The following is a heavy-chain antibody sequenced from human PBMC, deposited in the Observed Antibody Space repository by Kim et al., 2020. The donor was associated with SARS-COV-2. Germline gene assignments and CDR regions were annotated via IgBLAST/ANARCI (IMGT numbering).Heavy chain of an antibody. J-gene: IGHJ6*02. Sequence: GGSLRLSCAASGFTFSSYGMHWVRQAPGKGLEWVAVISYDGSNKYYADSVKGRFTISRDNSKNTLYLQMNSLRAEDTAVYYCANYGGSTSHGGMDVWGQGTTVTVSS. CDR1: GFTFSSYG. D-gene: IGHD2-2*01. CDR2: ISYDGSNK. V-gene: IGHV3-30*18. CDR3: ANYGGSTSHGGMDV.